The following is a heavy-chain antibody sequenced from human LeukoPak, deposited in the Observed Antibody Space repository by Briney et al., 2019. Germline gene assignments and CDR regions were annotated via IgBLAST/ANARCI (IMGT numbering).Heavy chain of an antibody. D-gene: IGHD2-21*02. CDR3: ARMKKHIVVVTAIQDPLY. Sequence: GGSLRLSCAASGFTFSDYYMSWIRQAPGKGLEWVSYISSSGSTIYYADSVKGRFTISRDNAKTSLYLQMNSLRAEDTAVYYCARMKKHIVVVTAIQDPLYWGQGTLVTVYS. CDR1: GFTFSDYY. CDR2: ISSSGSTI. J-gene: IGHJ4*02. V-gene: IGHV3-11*01.